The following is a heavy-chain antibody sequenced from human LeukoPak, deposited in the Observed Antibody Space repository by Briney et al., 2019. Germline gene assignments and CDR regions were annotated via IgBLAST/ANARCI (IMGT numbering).Heavy chain of an antibody. CDR3: ARAEKAVTGTLDS. Sequence: SETLSLTCTVSGDSISIYYWSWIRQSPGKELEWIGYMYNRGSTIYNPSLKSRVTISTDPSKNLFSLRLTAVPAVDTAVYCARAEKAVTGTLDSWGQGTLITVSS. CDR1: GDSISIYY. V-gene: IGHV4-59*01. CDR2: MYNRGST. J-gene: IGHJ4*02. D-gene: IGHD6-19*01.